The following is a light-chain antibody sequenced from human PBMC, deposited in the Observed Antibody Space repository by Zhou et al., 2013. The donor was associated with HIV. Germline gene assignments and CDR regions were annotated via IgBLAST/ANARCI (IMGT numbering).Light chain of an antibody. J-gene: IGKJ2*01. V-gene: IGKV1-39*01. CDR3: QQSYGTPYT. Sequence: DIQMTQSPSSLSASVGDRVTITCRASRSVSSYLHWYQQKPGKAPKLLIYAASSLQSGVPSRFSGSGFGTDFTLTITSLQPEDFATYYCQQSYGTPYTFGLGTKLEIK. CDR2: AAS. CDR1: RSVSSY.